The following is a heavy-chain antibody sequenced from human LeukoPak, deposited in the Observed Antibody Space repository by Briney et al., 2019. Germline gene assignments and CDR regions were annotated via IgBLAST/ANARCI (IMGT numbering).Heavy chain of an antibody. CDR3: ASYHTATVRVAFDI. CDR2: IYTSGST. V-gene: IGHV4-61*02. Sequence: PSQTLSLTCTVSGGSISSGSYYWSWIRQPAGKGLEWIGRIYTSGSTNYNPSLKSRVTISVDTSKNQFSLKLSSVTAADTAAYFCASYHTATVRVAFDIWGQGTMVTVSS. J-gene: IGHJ3*02. D-gene: IGHD5-18*01. CDR1: GGSISSGSYY.